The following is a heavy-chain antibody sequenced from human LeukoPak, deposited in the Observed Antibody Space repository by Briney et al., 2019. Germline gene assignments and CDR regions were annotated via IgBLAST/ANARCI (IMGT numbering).Heavy chain of an antibody. CDR2: ISAYNGNT. Sequence: ASVNVSCKASVYTFTSYGISWVRQAPGQGVEWMGWISAYNGNTNYAQKLQGRVTMTIDTSTSTAYMELRRLRSDDTAVYYWARHGIVWDLDYWGQGTLVTVSS. D-gene: IGHD3-16*01. CDR1: VYTFTSYG. J-gene: IGHJ4*02. V-gene: IGHV1-18*01. CDR3: ARHGIVWDLDY.